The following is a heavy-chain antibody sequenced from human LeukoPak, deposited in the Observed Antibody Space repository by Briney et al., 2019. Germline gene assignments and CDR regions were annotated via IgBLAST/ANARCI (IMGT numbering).Heavy chain of an antibody. V-gene: IGHV3-53*01. CDR1: GFSVSTNY. CDR3: ARANRVPKKTYYYDSSGYYSDAFDI. Sequence: PGGSLRLSCAASGFSVSTNYMIWVRQAPGKGLEWVSIIYSGGSTYYADSVKGRFTISRDDSKNTLYLQMNSLRAEDTAVYYCARANRVPKKTYYYDSSGYYSDAFDIWGQGTMVTVSS. D-gene: IGHD3-22*01. CDR2: IYSGGST. J-gene: IGHJ3*02.